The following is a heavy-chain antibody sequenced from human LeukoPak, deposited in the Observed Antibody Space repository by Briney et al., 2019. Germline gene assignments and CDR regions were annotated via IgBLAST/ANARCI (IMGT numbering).Heavy chain of an antibody. V-gene: IGHV3-21*04. CDR3: ATKGYDSGWYGN. J-gene: IGHJ4*02. CDR2: ISSSSSYI. CDR1: GFTFSSYS. Sequence: GGSLRLSCAASGFTFSSYSMNWVRQAPGKGLEWVSSISSSSSYIYYADSVKGRFTISRDNSKNTLYLQMNSLRAEDTAVYYCATKGYDSGWYGNWGQGTLVTVSS. D-gene: IGHD6-19*01.